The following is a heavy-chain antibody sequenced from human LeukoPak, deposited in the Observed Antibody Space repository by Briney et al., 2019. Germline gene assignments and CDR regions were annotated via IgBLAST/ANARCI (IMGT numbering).Heavy chain of an antibody. Sequence: GGSLRLSCAASGFTLDDYAMHWVRQAPGKGLEWVSGISWNDGRIRYADSVKGPFTIPRDNAKNSLYLQMNRLRAEDTALYYCAKGVVDTADYGMDVWGQGTTVTVSS. J-gene: IGHJ6*02. CDR2: ISWNDGRI. CDR3: AKGVVDTADYGMDV. D-gene: IGHD5-18*01. V-gene: IGHV3-9*01. CDR1: GFTLDDYA.